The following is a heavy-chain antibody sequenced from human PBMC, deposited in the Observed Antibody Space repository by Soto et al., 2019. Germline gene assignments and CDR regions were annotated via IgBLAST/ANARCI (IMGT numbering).Heavy chain of an antibody. CDR3: AHIYDSSGYSPY. D-gene: IGHD3-22*01. J-gene: IGHJ4*02. CDR2: IYWDDDK. V-gene: IGHV2-5*02. Sequence: QITLKESGPTLVKPTQTLTLTCTFSGFSLSTSGVGVGWIRQPPGKALEWLALIYWDDDKRYSPSLKSRLTTXKXASKNQVVLTMTNMDPVDTATYYCAHIYDSSGYSPYWGQGTLVTVSS. CDR1: GFSLSTSGVG.